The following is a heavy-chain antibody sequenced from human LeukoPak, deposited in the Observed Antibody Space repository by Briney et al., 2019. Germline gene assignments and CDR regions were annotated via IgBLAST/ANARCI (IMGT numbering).Heavy chain of an antibody. D-gene: IGHD4-17*01. CDR2: IRYNGNNQ. Sequence: PGGSLRLSCAASGFTFNNYGMHWVRQAPGKGLEWVAFIRYNGNNQYYADSVKGRFTISRDNSKNTLYLQMNSLKGDDTAVYYCARVHDYGDYARRKPYYYYYMDVWGKGTTVTVSS. CDR1: GFTFNNYG. V-gene: IGHV3-30*02. CDR3: ARVHDYGDYARRKPYYYYYMDV. J-gene: IGHJ6*03.